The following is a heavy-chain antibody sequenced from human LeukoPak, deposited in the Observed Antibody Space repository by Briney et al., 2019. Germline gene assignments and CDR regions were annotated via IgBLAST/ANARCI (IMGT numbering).Heavy chain of an antibody. D-gene: IGHD1-20*01. Sequence: GASLQISCEGSGYSFTSYRIGWVRQMPGKGLEWIGIIYPGDSDTRYSPSFQGQVTISADKSIGTAYLQWSSLKASDTAMYYCARVGVTGTTEGWFDPWGQGTLVTVSS. CDR3: ARVGVTGTTEGWFDP. V-gene: IGHV5-51*01. CDR2: IYPGDSDT. J-gene: IGHJ5*02. CDR1: GYSFTSYR.